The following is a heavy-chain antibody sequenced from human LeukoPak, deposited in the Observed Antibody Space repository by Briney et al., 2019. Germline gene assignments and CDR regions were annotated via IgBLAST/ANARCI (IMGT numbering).Heavy chain of an antibody. Sequence: SVKVSCKTSGYAFTGYYIHWVRQAPGQGLEWMGRIIPILGIANYAQKFQGRVTITADKSTSTAYMELSSLRSEDTAVYYCASISHWGQGTLVTVSS. D-gene: IGHD3-3*02. CDR3: ASISH. CDR2: IIPILGIA. J-gene: IGHJ4*02. V-gene: IGHV1-69*02. CDR1: GYAFTGYY.